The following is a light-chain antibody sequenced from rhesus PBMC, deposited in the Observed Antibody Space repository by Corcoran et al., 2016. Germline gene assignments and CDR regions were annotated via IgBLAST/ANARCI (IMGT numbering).Light chain of an antibody. CDR2: LVS. V-gene: IGKV2-82*03. CDR3: MQALRSPWT. Sequence: DIVMIQTPLSLPVTLGEPASISCRSSQSLVYSDGKTYLYWYLQKPSQSPQLLMYLVSKRTSGVPDKFSGSGSGTDFTLKISRVEAEDVWVYYCMQALRSPWTFGQGTKVEIK. J-gene: IGKJ1*01. CDR1: QSLVYSDGKTY.